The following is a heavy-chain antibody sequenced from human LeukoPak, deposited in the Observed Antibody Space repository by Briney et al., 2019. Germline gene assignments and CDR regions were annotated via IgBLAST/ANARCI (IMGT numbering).Heavy chain of an antibody. CDR1: GFTFTRYW. Sequence: GSLRLSCAASGFTFTRYWMTWVRPAPGKGLEWVANIKYDGSERDYVDSVKGRFTISRDNAKNSVYLQMNSLRAEDTAVYYCARGHSSGWYDQYYFDHWGQGTPVTVSS. CDR3: ARGHSSGWYDQYYFDH. V-gene: IGHV3-7*01. D-gene: IGHD6-19*01. CDR2: IKYDGSER. J-gene: IGHJ4*02.